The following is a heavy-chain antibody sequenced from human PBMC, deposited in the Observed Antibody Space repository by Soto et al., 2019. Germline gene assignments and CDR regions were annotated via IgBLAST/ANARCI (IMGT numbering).Heavy chain of an antibody. J-gene: IGHJ4*02. CDR2: ISCGGGTA. V-gene: IGHV3-23*01. CDR1: GFNFNKYA. Sequence: EVQLLESGGGLVRPGESLRLSCAASGFNFNKYAMSWVRQAPGEGLEWVSGISCGGGTASYADSVKGRFTIARDDAKNTLYLHMNILRVEDTAEYYCAKADGQQWLLPHLENWGRGTLVTVS. D-gene: IGHD6-19*01. CDR3: AKADGQQWLLPHLEN.